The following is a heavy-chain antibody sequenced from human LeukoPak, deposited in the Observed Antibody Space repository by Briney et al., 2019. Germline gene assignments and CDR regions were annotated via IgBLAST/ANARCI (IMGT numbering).Heavy chain of an antibody. Sequence: GASVNVSCTASGYSFTSYFMRWVRQAPGQGLEWMGVINPSGGGTTYSQKFQGRVSMTRDTSTSTVYIELSSLRSDDTAVYYCARPGYYYYAMDVWGQGTTLTVSS. J-gene: IGHJ6*02. V-gene: IGHV1-46*01. CDR1: GYSFTSYF. CDR3: ARPGYYYYAMDV. CDR2: INPSGGGT.